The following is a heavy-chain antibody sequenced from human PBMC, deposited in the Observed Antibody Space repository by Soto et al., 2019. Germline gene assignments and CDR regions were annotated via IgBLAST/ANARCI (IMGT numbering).Heavy chain of an antibody. D-gene: IGHD5-12*01. Sequence: EVQLVESGGGLVQPGGSLRLSCAASGFTFSNAWINWVRQAPGKGLEWVGRIKSKVDGETTDYGAPVKGRFSISRDDSRNMVYLQMNSLRTEDTAVYYCTTTRGYSGYDFGYWGQGTLVTVPS. CDR2: IKSKVDGETT. CDR1: GFTFSNAW. J-gene: IGHJ4*02. V-gene: IGHV3-15*07. CDR3: TTTRGYSGYDFGY.